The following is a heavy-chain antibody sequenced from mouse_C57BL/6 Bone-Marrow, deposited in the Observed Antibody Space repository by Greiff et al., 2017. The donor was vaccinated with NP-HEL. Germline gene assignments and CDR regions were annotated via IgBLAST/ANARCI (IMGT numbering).Heavy chain of an antibody. D-gene: IGHD2-2*01. CDR2: IYPRSGNT. CDR1: GYTFTSYG. J-gene: IGHJ2*01. CDR3: ARSLYYGYDGGLDY. Sequence: VHLVESGAELARPGASVKLSCKASGYTFTSYGISWVKQRTGQGLEWIGEIYPRSGNTYYNEKFKGKATLTADKSSSTAYMELRSLTSEDSAVYFCARSLYYGYDGGLDYWGQGTTLTVSS. V-gene: IGHV1-81*01.